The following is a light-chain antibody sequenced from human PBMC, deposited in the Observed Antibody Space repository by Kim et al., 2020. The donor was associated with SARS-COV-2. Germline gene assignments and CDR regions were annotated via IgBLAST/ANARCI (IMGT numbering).Light chain of an antibody. CDR2: EDN. J-gene: IGLJ3*02. CDR1: SGSIASGY. Sequence: GKTVTMSCTRSSGSIASGYVQWYQQRPGSAPTTVIYEDNKIPPGVPDRFSASIDSSSNSASLTISGLKTEDEADYYCQSYFSNNVVFGGGTQLTVL. CDR3: QSYFSNNVV. V-gene: IGLV6-57*03.